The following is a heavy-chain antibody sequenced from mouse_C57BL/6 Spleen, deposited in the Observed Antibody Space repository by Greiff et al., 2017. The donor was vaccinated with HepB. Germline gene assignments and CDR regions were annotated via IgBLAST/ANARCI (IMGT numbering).Heavy chain of an antibody. CDR2: IDPETGGT. CDR1: GYTFTDYE. D-gene: IGHD2-2*01. J-gene: IGHJ4*01. V-gene: IGHV1-15*01. Sequence: SGAELVRPGASVTLSCKASGYTFTDYEMHWVKQTPVHGLEWIGAIDPETGGTAYNQKFKGKAILTADKSSSTAYMELRSLTSEDSAVYYCTILRVTAMDYWGQGTSVTVSS. CDR3: TILRVTAMDY.